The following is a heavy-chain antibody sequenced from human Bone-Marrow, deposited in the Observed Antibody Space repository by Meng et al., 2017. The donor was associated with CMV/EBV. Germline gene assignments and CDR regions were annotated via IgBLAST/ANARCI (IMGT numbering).Heavy chain of an antibody. CDR3: ARDSGYCSGGSCHFDY. J-gene: IGHJ4*02. D-gene: IGHD2-15*01. CDR1: GGSISNYY. CDR2: IYYSGST. Sequence: SETLSLTCTVSGGSISNYYWSWIRQPPGKGLEWIGYIYYSGSTNYNPSLKSRVTISVDTSKNQFSLKLSSVTAADTAVYYCARDSGYCSGGSCHFDYWGQGTLVTVAS. V-gene: IGHV4-59*01.